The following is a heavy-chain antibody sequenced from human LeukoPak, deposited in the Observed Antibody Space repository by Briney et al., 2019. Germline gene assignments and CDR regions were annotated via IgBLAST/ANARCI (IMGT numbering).Heavy chain of an antibody. V-gene: IGHV4-4*07. D-gene: IGHD3-22*01. CDR3: ARGGWNKFDY. CDR2: IYTSGST. Sequence: SETLSLTCTVSGSSVNSAYYWSWIRQPAGKGLEWIGRIYTSGSTNYNPSLKSRVTMSVDTSKNQFSLKLSSVTAADTAVYYCARGGWNKFDYWGQGTLVTVSS. J-gene: IGHJ4*02. CDR1: GSSVNSAYY.